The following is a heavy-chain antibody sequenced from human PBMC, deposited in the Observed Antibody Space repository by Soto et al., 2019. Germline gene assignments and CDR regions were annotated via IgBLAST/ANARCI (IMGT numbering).Heavy chain of an antibody. Sequence: SVKVSCKASGFTFTSSAVQWVRQARGQRLEWIGWIVVGSGNTNYAQKFQERVTITRDMSTSTAYMELSSLRSEDTAVYYCAVYYDILTGYSRSSLGMDVWGQGTTVTVSS. CDR1: GFTFTSSA. CDR2: IVVGSGNT. V-gene: IGHV1-58*01. D-gene: IGHD3-9*01. J-gene: IGHJ6*02. CDR3: AVYYDILTGYSRSSLGMDV.